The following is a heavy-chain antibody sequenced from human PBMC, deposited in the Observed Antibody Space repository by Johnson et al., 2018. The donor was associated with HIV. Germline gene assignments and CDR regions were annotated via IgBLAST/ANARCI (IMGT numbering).Heavy chain of an antibody. D-gene: IGHD3/OR15-3a*01. CDR2: IRYDGSNK. V-gene: IGHV3-30*02. CDR1: GFTFSSYA. J-gene: IGHJ3*02. CDR3: AMGTGDHDAFDI. Sequence: QVQLVESGGGLVQPGGSLRLSCAASGFTFSSYAMSWVRQAPGKGLEWVAFIRYDGSNKYYADSVKGRFTISRDNSKNTLYLQMNSLRAEDTAVYYCAMGTGDHDAFDIWGQGTMVTVSS.